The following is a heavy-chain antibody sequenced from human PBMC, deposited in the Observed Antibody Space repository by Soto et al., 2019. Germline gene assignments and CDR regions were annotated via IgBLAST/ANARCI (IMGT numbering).Heavy chain of an antibody. J-gene: IGHJ6*03. CDR1: GFTFDDNG. D-gene: IGHD3-16*01. Sequence: EVQLVESGGGVVQPGGSLRLSCAASGFTFDDNGMRWVRQAPGKGLEWVSGINWNGGSTGYADSVKGRFTISRDNAKNSLYLQMNSLRAEDTALYHCARARITNYYYDYMYVWGKGSTVTVSS. CDR2: INWNGGST. V-gene: IGHV3-20*01. CDR3: ARARITNYYYDYMYV.